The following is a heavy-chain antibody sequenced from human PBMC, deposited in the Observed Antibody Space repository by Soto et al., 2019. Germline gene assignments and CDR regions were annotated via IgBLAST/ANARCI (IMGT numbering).Heavy chain of an antibody. CDR1: GFTFSSYA. J-gene: IGHJ6*02. D-gene: IGHD3-3*01. CDR3: AKGDFWSGYYSYYYGMDV. V-gene: IGHV3-23*01. Sequence: PGGSLRLSCAASGFTFSSYAMSWVRQAPGKGLEWVSAISGSGGSTYYADSVKGRFTISRDNSKNTLYLQMNSLRAEDTAVYYCAKGDFWSGYYSYYYGMDVWGQGTTVTVSS. CDR2: ISGSGGST.